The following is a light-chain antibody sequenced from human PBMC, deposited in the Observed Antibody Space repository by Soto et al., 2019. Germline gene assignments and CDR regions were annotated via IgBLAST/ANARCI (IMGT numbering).Light chain of an antibody. J-gene: IGLJ1*01. CDR3: CSYSGSSTYV. Sequence: QSALTQPASVSGSPGQSITISCTGTSSDVGSYNLVSWYQQHPGKAPKVMIYEVSKRPSGVPNRFSGSKSGYTASLTISGLQAEDEADYYCCSYSGSSTYVFGNGTKLTVL. CDR2: EVS. V-gene: IGLV2-23*02. CDR1: SSDVGSYNL.